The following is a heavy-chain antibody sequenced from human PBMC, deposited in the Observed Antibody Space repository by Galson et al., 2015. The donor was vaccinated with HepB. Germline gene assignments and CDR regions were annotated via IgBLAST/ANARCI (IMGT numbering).Heavy chain of an antibody. Sequence: SVKVSCKASGGTFSSYAISWVRQAPGQGLERMGRIIPILGIANYAQKFQGRVTITADKSTSTAYMELSSLRSEDTAVYYCARLTYYYDSSGYNPAPPFDYWGQGTLVTVSS. CDR1: GGTFSSYA. J-gene: IGHJ4*02. D-gene: IGHD3-22*01. V-gene: IGHV1-69*04. CDR2: IIPILGIA. CDR3: ARLTYYYDSSGYNPAPPFDY.